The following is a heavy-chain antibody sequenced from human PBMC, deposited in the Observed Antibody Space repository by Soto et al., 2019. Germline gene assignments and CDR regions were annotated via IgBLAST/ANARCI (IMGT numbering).Heavy chain of an antibody. Sequence: PGESLKISCKGSGYSFTSYWISWVRQMPGKGLEWMGRIDPSDSYTNYSPSFQGNVTISADKSISTAYLQWSSLKASDTAMYYCARRGSSSWEDSYVYGMDVWGQGTTVTVSS. CDR2: IDPSDSYT. D-gene: IGHD6-13*01. CDR3: ARRGSSSWEDSYVYGMDV. J-gene: IGHJ6*02. V-gene: IGHV5-10-1*01. CDR1: GYSFTSYW.